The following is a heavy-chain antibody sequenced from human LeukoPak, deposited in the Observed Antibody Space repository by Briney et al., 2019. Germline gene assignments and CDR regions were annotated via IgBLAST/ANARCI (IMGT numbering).Heavy chain of an antibody. CDR1: GFTVSSNY. D-gene: IGHD6-19*01. CDR2: IYSGGST. CDR3: AREGYSSGWYPGKLDY. V-gene: IGHV3-53*01. J-gene: IGHJ4*02. Sequence: PGGSLRLSCAASGFTVSSNYMSWVRQAPGKGPEWVSVIYSGGSTYYADSVKGRFTISRDNSKNTLYLQMNSLRAEDTAVYYCAREGYSSGWYPGKLDYWGQGTLVTVSS.